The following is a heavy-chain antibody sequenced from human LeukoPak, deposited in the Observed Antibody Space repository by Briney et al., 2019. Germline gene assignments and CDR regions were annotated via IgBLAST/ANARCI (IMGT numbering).Heavy chain of an antibody. CDR1: GFSFSGYS. CDR3: AKRGVVIRVILVGFHKEAYYFDS. V-gene: IGHV3-48*04. J-gene: IGHJ4*02. CDR2: ISGSSGTI. D-gene: IGHD3-22*01. Sequence: GGSLRLSCAASGFSFSGYSMNWVRQAPGKGLEWVSYISGSSGTIYNADSVTGRFTISRDNAKNTLYLQMNRLRAEDTAVYFCAKRGVVIRVILVGFHKEAYYFDSWGQGALVTVSS.